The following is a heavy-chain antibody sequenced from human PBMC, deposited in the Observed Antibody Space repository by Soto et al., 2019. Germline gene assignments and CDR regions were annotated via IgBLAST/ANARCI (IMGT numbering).Heavy chain of an antibody. CDR1: GGSISSYY. J-gene: IGHJ5*02. CDR2: IYYSGST. D-gene: IGHD3-10*01. Sequence: SETLSLTCTVSGGSISSYYWSWIRQPPGKGLEWIGYIYYSGSTNYSPSLKSRVTISVDTSKNQFSLKLSSVTAADTAVYYCARGLVTMVRGVIYNWFDPWGQGTLVTVSS. V-gene: IGHV4-59*01. CDR3: ARGLVTMVRGVIYNWFDP.